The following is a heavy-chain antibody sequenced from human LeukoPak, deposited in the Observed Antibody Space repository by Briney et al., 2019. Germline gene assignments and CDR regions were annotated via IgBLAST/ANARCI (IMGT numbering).Heavy chain of an antibody. D-gene: IGHD1-26*01. CDR3: ARGELPFVYY. CDR2: ISSSSSYI. CDR1: GFTFSSYS. Sequence: GGSLRLSCAASGFTFSSYSMNWVRQAPGTGLEWVSSISSSSSYIYYADSVKGRFTISRDNAKNSLYLQMNSLRAEDTAVYYCARGELPFVYYWGQGTLVTVSS. V-gene: IGHV3-21*04. J-gene: IGHJ4*02.